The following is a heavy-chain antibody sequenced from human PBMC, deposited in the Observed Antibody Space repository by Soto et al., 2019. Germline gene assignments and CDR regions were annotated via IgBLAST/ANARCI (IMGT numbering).Heavy chain of an antibody. V-gene: IGHV3-21*01. D-gene: IGHD6-19*01. CDR2: ISSSSSYI. Sequence: PGGSLRLSCAASGFTFSSYSMNWVRQAPGKGLEWVSSISSSSSYIYYADSVKGRFTISRDNAKNSLYLKMNSLRAEDTAVYYCARGAVAGFRFDPWGQGTLVTVS. J-gene: IGHJ5*02. CDR1: GFTFSSYS. CDR3: ARGAVAGFRFDP.